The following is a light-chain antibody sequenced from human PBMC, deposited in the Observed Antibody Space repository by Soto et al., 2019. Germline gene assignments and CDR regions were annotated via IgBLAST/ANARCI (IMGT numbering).Light chain of an antibody. CDR3: QQYTGPPTT. V-gene: IGKV3-20*01. Sequence: EIILTQSPYILSFSPLERSTLSCRASQTVSSNYLAWCQQRPGQAPRLLIYGASTRAAGIPDRFSGSGSGTDFTLTITRLEPEDSAVYFCQQYTGPPTTFGQGTRLEIK. CDR1: QTVSSNY. CDR2: GAS. J-gene: IGKJ5*01.